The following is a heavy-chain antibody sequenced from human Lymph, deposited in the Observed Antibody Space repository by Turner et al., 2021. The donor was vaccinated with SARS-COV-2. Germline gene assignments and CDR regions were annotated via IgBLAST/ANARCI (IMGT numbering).Heavy chain of an antibody. CDR2: ISYDGSNK. CDR3: ARDDREFWSGYYTHYYYYGMDV. J-gene: IGHJ6*02. D-gene: IGHD3-3*01. CDR1: GFTFSSYA. Sequence: QVQLVESGGGVVQPGRSLRLSCAASGFTFSSYAMHWVRQAPGKGLEWVAVISYDGSNKNYADSVKGRFTISRDNSKNTLYLQVNSLRAEDTAVYYCARDDREFWSGYYTHYYYYGMDVWGQGTTVTVSS. V-gene: IGHV3-30*04.